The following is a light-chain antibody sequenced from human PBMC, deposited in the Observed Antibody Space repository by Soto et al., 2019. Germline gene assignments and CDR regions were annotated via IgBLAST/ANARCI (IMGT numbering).Light chain of an antibody. J-gene: IGKJ1*01. V-gene: IGKV1-39*01. CDR3: QQSYRTPRT. CDR2: ATS. Sequence: DIQMTQSPSSLSASVGDRVSITCRASQSIRSTLNWYKQKPGEAPKLLIYATSTLHRVVPSRCSSSASRTDFTLTISSLKPEDFATYYCQQSYRTPRTFGQGTKVDIK. CDR1: QSIRST.